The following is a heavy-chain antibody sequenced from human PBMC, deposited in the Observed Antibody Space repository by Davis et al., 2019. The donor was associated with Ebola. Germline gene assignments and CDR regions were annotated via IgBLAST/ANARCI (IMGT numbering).Heavy chain of an antibody. CDR2: IYDHST. D-gene: IGHD6-19*01. V-gene: IGHV3-53*05. Sequence: GESLKISCAASGLTFSSYSMSWVRQAPGKGLEWVSVIYDHSTAYADSVRGRFIISRDKSNNTLYLEMNSLRVDDTAVYYCATTQWLREFDNWGQGTLVTVSS. CDR3: ATTQWLREFDN. CDR1: GLTFSSYS. J-gene: IGHJ4*02.